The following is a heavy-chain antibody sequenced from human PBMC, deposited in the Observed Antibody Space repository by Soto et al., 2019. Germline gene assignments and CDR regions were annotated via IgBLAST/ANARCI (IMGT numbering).Heavy chain of an antibody. J-gene: IGHJ6*02. CDR3: AREWGLLNYYVMNV. CDR2: VSHSGGT. V-gene: IGHV4-38-2*02. CDR1: AYSISSAYY. D-gene: IGHD7-27*01. Sequence: SQTLSLTCVVSAYSISSAYYWAWIRQPPGQRLAWVGRVSHSGGTYYNPSLKSRITISLHTYKNQFSLKLRSVTAADKAVYFCAREWGLLNYYVMNVWGHGTEVT.